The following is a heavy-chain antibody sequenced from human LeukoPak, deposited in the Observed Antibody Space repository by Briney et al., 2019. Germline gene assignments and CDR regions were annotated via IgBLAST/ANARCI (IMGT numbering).Heavy chain of an antibody. CDR1: GFTVSSNY. Sequence: GGSLRLSCAASGFTVSSNYMSWVRQAPGKGLEWVSYISGSGRTIYYANSVKGRFTISRDNAKNSLYLQMNSLRADDTAVYYCASSITYYYDADAFDIWGQGTMVTVSS. V-gene: IGHV3-11*04. CDR2: ISGSGRTI. D-gene: IGHD3-22*01. CDR3: ASSITYYYDADAFDI. J-gene: IGHJ3*02.